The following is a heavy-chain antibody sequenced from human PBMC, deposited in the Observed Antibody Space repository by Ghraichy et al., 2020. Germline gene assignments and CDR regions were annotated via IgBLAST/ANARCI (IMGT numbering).Heavy chain of an antibody. D-gene: IGHD3-22*01. CDR2: ISWNSGSI. J-gene: IGHJ5*02. CDR1: GFTFDDYA. Sequence: LSLTCAASGFTFDDYAMHWVRQAPGKGLEWVSGISWNSGSIGYADSVKGRFTISRDNAKNSLYLQMNSLRAEDTALYYCAKEEPYYYDSSGISSGWFDPWGQGTLVTVSS. V-gene: IGHV3-9*01. CDR3: AKEEPYYYDSSGISSGWFDP.